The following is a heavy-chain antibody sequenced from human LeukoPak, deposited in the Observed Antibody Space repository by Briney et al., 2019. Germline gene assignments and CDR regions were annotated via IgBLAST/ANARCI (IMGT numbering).Heavy chain of an antibody. CDR3: ASLRSGSYGWRGVIDY. D-gene: IGHD3-10*01. J-gene: IGHJ4*02. V-gene: IGHV4-61*08. Sequence: SETLSLTCTVSGGSISSGGYYWSWIRQHPGKGLEWIGYIYYSGSTNYNPSLKSRVTISVDTSKNQFSLKLSSVTAADTAVYYCASLRSGSYGWRGVIDYWGQGTLVTVSS. CDR1: GGSISSGGYY. CDR2: IYYSGST.